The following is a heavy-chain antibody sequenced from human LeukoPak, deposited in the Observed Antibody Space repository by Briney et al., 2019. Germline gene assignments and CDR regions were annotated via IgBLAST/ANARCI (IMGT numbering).Heavy chain of an antibody. CDR3: AGVDAAMPDAFDI. V-gene: IGHV3-64*01. Sequence: GGSLRLSCAASGFSFNNYAMYWVRQSPGKGLEYVSAINSNGGSTNYANSVKDRFTISRDSSKNTLYLQMSSLRADDTALYYCAGVDAAMPDAFDIWGQGTTVTVSS. CDR1: GFSFNNYA. J-gene: IGHJ3*02. D-gene: IGHD5-18*01. CDR2: INSNGGST.